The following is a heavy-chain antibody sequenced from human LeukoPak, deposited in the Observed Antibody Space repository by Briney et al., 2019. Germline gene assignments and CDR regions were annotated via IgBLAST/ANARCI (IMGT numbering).Heavy chain of an antibody. CDR1: GSAVSVFW. CDR2: ISYDGDDK. CDR3: ARSLGRAYMDYFDY. V-gene: IGHV3-30-3*01. J-gene: IGHJ4*02. Sequence: PGGSLRLSCAASGSAVSVFWMHWVRQAPGKGLEWVAVISYDGDDKYYADSVKGRFTISRDNSKNTLFLQMNSLRTEDSAVFYCARSLGRAYMDYFDYWGQGTLVTVSS. D-gene: IGHD2-21*01.